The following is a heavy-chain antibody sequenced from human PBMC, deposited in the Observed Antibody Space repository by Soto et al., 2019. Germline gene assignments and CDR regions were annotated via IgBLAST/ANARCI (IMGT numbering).Heavy chain of an antibody. CDR2: IYYSGST. D-gene: IGHD6-19*01. J-gene: IGHJ4*02. CDR1: GGSISSYY. Sequence: QVQLQESGPGLVKPSETLSLTCTVSGGSISSYYWSWIRQPPGKGLEWIGYIYYSGSTNYNPSLKSRVTISVDPSKNQFSLKLRSVTAADPAVYYCASQVGGWAPWYFDYWGQGTLVTVSS. V-gene: IGHV4-59*08. CDR3: ASQVGGWAPWYFDY.